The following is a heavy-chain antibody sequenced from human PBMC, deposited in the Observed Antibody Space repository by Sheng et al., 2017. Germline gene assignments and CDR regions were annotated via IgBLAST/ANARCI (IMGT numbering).Heavy chain of an antibody. CDR1: GFTFSVYW. J-gene: IGHJ4*02. Sequence: EVQLVESGGGLVQPGGSLRLSCAASGFTFSVYWMTWFRQAPGKGLEWVANIKPDGSETYYVDSVKGRFTISRDNGKNSLFLQMNSLRAEDTALYFCARDKDKWGQGTLVTVSS. CDR3: ARDKDK. D-gene: IGHD2-15*01. CDR2: IKPDGSET. V-gene: IGHV3-7*01.